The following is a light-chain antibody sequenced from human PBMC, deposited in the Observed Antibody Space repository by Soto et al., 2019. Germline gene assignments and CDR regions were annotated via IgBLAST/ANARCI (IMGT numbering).Light chain of an antibody. J-gene: IGLJ1*01. CDR3: TSYTIRSTYV. V-gene: IGLV2-14*01. CDR2: EVS. Sequence: QSFLTQPASVSGSPGQSITISCTGTSSDVGGYNYVSWYQQHPGKAPKLIIYEVSDRPSGVSNRFSGSKSGNTASLTISGLQPEDEADYYCTSYTIRSTYVFGTGTKVTVL. CDR1: SSDVGGYNY.